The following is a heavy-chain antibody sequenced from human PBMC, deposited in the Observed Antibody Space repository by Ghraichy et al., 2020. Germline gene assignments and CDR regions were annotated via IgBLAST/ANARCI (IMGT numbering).Heavy chain of an antibody. CDR2: ISSSGDTI. J-gene: IGHJ3*02. Sequence: GGSLRLSCAASGFTFSKYYMNWIRQAPGKGLEWVSYISSSGDTIYYADSAKGRFTISRDNTKNSLYLQMTSLRAEDSAVYYCARDPGGHSSALDAFDIWGQGTMVTVS. CDR1: GFTFSKYY. CDR3: ARDPGGHSSALDAFDI. D-gene: IGHD6-19*01. V-gene: IGHV3-11*01.